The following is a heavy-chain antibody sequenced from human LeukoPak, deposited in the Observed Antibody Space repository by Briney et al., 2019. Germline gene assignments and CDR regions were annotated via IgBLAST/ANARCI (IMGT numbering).Heavy chain of an antibody. V-gene: IGHV3-53*01. CDR2: LYSDGST. J-gene: IGHJ4*02. Sequence: GESLRLSCAASGFTVSSNYMSWGRQAPGKGLEWVSLLYSDGSTYYADSVTGRFTISRDQSKNTLYLQMNSLRVEDTAVYYCAKKSGTSGSYPNWGQGTLVSVSS. CDR3: AKKSGTSGSYPN. D-gene: IGHD3-10*01. CDR1: GFTVSSNY.